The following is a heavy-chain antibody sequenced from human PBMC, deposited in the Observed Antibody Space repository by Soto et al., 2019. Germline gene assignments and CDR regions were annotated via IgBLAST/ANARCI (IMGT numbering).Heavy chain of an antibody. CDR2: IYWDGDT. V-gene: IGHV2-5*02. CDR1: GFSLNTGGLG. D-gene: IGHD2-21*02. CDR3: AHSRCGGDCLRSYSPHDYYGRDG. Sequence: QITLKESGPTLVKPTQTLTLTCTFSGFSLNTGGLGVGWIRQPPGKALEWLALIYWDGDTRYSPSLRSRLSLTNDTPHHQGVSTRTDMDPVDTPTYYCAHSRCGGDCLRSYSPHDYYGRDGLGQGTTVTDSS. J-gene: IGHJ6*02.